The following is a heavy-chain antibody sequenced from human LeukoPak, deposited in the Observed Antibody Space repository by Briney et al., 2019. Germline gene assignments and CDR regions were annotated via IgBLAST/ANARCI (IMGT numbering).Heavy chain of an antibody. D-gene: IGHD6-13*01. Sequence: GASVKVSCKASGYTFTGYYIHWVRQAPGQGLEWLGRISPNSGVPNYAQKFQGRVTMTRDTSVNTVYMELSGLKSDDTGAYYCAREVGYSTSWYGGFDPWGQGTVVTVSS. CDR1: GYTFTGYY. CDR3: AREVGYSTSWYGGFDP. V-gene: IGHV1-2*05. J-gene: IGHJ5*02. CDR2: ISPNSGVP.